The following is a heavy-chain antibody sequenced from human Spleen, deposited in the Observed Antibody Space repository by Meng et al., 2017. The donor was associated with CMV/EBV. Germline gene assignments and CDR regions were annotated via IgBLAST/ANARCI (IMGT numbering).Heavy chain of an antibody. Sequence: GSLRLSCTVSGYSISSGYYWGWIRQPPGKGLEWIGFIYHSGSTYYNPSLQSRVTISIDTSKKQFSLNLRSVTAADTAVYFCARARMLAPFDIWGQGTKVTVSS. CDR2: IYHSGST. J-gene: IGHJ3*02. V-gene: IGHV4-38-2*02. CDR3: ARARMLAPFDI. CDR1: GYSISSGYY. D-gene: IGHD2/OR15-2a*01.